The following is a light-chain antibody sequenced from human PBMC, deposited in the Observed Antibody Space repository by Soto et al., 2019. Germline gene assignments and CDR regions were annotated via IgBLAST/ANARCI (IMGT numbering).Light chain of an antibody. CDR1: SSEIGGFYY. J-gene: IGLJ1*01. V-gene: IGLV2-14*01. CDR2: QVS. CDR3: SSYSSSSTFYV. Sequence: QSALTQPASVSGSPGQSITISCTGTSSEIGGFYYVSWYQHHPGKDPKLMIYQVSNRPSGVSNRFSGSKSGNTASLTISGLQAEDEADYFCSSYSSSSTFYVFGAGTRSPS.